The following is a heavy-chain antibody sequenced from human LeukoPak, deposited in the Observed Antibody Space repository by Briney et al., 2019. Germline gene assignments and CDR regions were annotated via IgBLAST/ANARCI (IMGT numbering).Heavy chain of an antibody. V-gene: IGHV3-21*01. D-gene: IGHD5-18*01. CDR1: GFTFSSYS. CDR2: ISTSSSYI. CDR3: ARDSGGYRMYNWFDP. Sequence: GSLRLSCAASGFTFSSYSMNWVRQAPGKGLEWVSFISTSSSYIYYADSVKGRFTISRDNAKNSLYLQMNSLRAEDTAVYYCARDSGGYRMYNWFDPWGQGTLVTVSS. J-gene: IGHJ5*02.